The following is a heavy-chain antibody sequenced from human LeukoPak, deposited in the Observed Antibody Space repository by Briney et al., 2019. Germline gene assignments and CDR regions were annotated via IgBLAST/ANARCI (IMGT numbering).Heavy chain of an antibody. CDR3: ASVYCSSTSCYGKWPPN. CDR2: INHSGST. Sequence: PSETLSLTCTVSGGSISSSSYYWGWIRQPPGKGLEWIGEINHSGSTNYNPSLKSRVTISVDTSKNQFSLKLSSVTAADTAVYYCASVYCSSTSCYGKWPPNWGQGTLVTVSS. V-gene: IGHV4-39*07. D-gene: IGHD2-2*01. J-gene: IGHJ4*02. CDR1: GGSISSSSYY.